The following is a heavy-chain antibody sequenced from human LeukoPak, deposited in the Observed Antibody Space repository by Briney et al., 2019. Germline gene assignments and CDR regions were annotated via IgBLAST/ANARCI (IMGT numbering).Heavy chain of an antibody. V-gene: IGHV1-2*02. J-gene: IGHJ5*02. D-gene: IGHD1-26*01. Sequence: ASVKVSCKASGYTFTGYYMHWVRQAPGQGPEWMGWINPNSGGTNYGQKFQGRVTMTRDTSISTAYMELSRLRSDDTAVYYCASLKLIAGWFDPWGQGTLVTVSS. CDR2: INPNSGGT. CDR1: GYTFTGYY. CDR3: ASLKLIAGWFDP.